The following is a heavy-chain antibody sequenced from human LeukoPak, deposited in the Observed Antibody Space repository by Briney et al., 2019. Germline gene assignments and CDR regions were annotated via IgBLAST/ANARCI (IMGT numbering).Heavy chain of an antibody. CDR1: GFTFSSYS. J-gene: IGHJ4*02. CDR2: ISSSSNTI. V-gene: IGHV3-48*04. CDR3: ARDQSV. Sequence: GGSLRLSCAASGFTFSSYSMNWVRQAPGKGLEWVSYISSSSNTIYYADSVKGRFTISRDNAKNSLYLQMNSLRAEDTAVYYCARDQSVWGQGTLVTVSS.